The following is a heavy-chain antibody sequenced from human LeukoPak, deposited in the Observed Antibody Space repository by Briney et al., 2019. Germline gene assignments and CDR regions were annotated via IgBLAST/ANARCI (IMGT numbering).Heavy chain of an antibody. CDR1: GYTFIAYY. V-gene: IGHV1-2*02. CDR2: INPNNGDT. D-gene: IGHD3-3*01. Sequence: ASVKVSCRASGYTFIAYYIHWARQAPGQGLEWMGWINPNNGDTNYAQRFQGRVAMTRDTSSNTAYMELTWLRSDDTAVYYCARTMYGVVSNCFDYWGQGTLVTVSS. CDR3: ARTMYGVVSNCFDY. J-gene: IGHJ4*02.